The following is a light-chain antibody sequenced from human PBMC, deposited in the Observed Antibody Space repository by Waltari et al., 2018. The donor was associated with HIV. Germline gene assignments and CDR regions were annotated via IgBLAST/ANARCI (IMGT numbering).Light chain of an antibody. J-gene: IGKJ3*01. CDR2: LGS. Sequence: DIVMTQSPLSLPVTPGEPAAISCRSSQSLLHSNGYTYLDWYLQKPWQSPQLLIYLGSNRASGVPYRFSGSGSGTDFTLKISRVEAEDVGVYYCMQALQTPLTFGPGTKVDIK. CDR1: QSLLHSNGYTY. CDR3: MQALQTPLT. V-gene: IGKV2-28*01.